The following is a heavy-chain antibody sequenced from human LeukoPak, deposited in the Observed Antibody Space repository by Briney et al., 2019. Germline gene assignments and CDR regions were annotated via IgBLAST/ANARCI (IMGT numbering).Heavy chain of an antibody. J-gene: IGHJ6*03. D-gene: IGHD5-12*01. CDR2: ISPYSGRT. V-gene: IGHV1-18*01. CDR1: GYTFSSSE. CDR3: ARQNHPMGYSYKYYMDV. Sequence: ASVTVSCKASGYTFSSSEISWVRQAPGQGLEWIGWISPYSGRTTYGHKFQGRVTLTTDRPTSTAHMELRSLRSDDTAVYYCARQNHPMGYSYKYYMDVWGKGTTVTVSS.